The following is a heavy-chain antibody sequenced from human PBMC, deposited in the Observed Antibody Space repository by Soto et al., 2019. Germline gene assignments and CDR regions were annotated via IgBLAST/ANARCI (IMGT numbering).Heavy chain of an antibody. D-gene: IGHD5-12*01. CDR1: GFTFSNYA. V-gene: IGHV3-23*01. Sequence: EVQLLESGGDLVQPGGSLRLSCAASGFTFSNYAMSWVRQAPGKGLEWVSSLSGSSSHIYYADSVKGRFTISRDNSKNTLYLQMNGLRAEDTAVYYCAKDGYSGYGYYFDYWGQGTLVTVSS. CDR3: AKDGYSGYGYYFDY. CDR2: LSGSSSHI. J-gene: IGHJ4*02.